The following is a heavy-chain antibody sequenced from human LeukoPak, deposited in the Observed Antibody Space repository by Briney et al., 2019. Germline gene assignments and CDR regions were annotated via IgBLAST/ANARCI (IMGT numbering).Heavy chain of an antibody. CDR3: ANGDCSSTSCYLAN. Sequence: GGSLRLSCAASGFTFSSYAMSWVRQAPGKGLEWVSAISGSGGSIGYADSVKGRFTISRDNAKNSLYLQMNSLRAEDTALYYCANGDCSSTSCYLANWGQGTLVTVSS. CDR1: GFTFSSYA. D-gene: IGHD2-2*01. CDR2: ISGSGGSI. J-gene: IGHJ4*02. V-gene: IGHV3-23*01.